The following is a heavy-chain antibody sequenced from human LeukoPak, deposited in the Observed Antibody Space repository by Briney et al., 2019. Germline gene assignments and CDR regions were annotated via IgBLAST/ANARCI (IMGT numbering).Heavy chain of an antibody. J-gene: IGHJ4*02. CDR1: GFTFSNYF. Sequence: GGSLRLSCTASGFTFSNYFMNWVRQAPGKVLEYVSSITGSSSTIYHVDSVKGRFTISRDNAKNSLYLQMTSLRAEDTAVYYCARDNHLVSGWYYFDYWGQGTLVTVSS. V-gene: IGHV3-48*01. CDR2: ITGSSSTI. CDR3: ARDNHLVSGWYYFDY. D-gene: IGHD6-19*01.